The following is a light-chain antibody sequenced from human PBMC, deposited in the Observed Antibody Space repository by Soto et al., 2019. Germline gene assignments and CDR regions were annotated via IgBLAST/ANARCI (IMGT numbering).Light chain of an antibody. Sequence: QSALTHPRSVSGSPGQSVTISCTGTSSDVGGYNYVSWYQQHPGKAPKLMIYDASKRPSGVPDRFSGSKSGNTASLTISGLQAEDEADYYCCSYAGSFYVFGTGTKVTVL. V-gene: IGLV2-11*01. CDR3: CSYAGSFYV. CDR2: DAS. J-gene: IGLJ1*01. CDR1: SSDVGGYNY.